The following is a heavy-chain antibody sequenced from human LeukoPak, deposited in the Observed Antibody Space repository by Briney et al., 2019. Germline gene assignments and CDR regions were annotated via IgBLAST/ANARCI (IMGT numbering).Heavy chain of an antibody. V-gene: IGHV4-39*07. CDR3: ASDCLLNDYGDYWFDP. CDR1: GGSISSSSYY. J-gene: IGHJ5*02. Sequence: PSESLSLTCTVSGGSISSSSYYWGWIRQPPGKGLEWIGSIYYSGSTYYNPSLKSRVTISVDTSKNQFSLKLSSVTAADTAVYYCASDCLLNDYGDYWFDPWGQGTLVTVSS. D-gene: IGHD4-17*01. CDR2: IYYSGST.